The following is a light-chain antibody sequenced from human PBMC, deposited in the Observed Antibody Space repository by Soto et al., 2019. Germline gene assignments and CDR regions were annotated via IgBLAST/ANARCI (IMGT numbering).Light chain of an antibody. V-gene: IGLV1-40*01. J-gene: IGLJ2*01. CDR3: QSYDNSLRVV. CDR1: TSDIGAGYD. Sequence: QSVLTQPPSVSGAPGQRVTISCTVSTSDIGAGYDVHWYQQLPGTAPKLLTYGNTNRPSGVPDRFSGSKSGTSASLAITGLQAEDEADYYCQSYDNSLRVVFGGGTKLTVL. CDR2: GNT.